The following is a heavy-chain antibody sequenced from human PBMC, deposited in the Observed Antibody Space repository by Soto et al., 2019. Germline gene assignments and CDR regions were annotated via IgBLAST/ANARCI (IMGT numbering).Heavy chain of an antibody. V-gene: IGHV4-4*02. CDR2: IYLSGST. J-gene: IGHJ6*02. CDR3: ARVSGSYYYGMDV. D-gene: IGHD1-26*01. Sequence: QVQLQESGPGLVKPSGTLSLTCAVSGGSISSSNWWSWVRQPPGKGLEWIGEIYLSGSTNYNPSPSSRVTISVDKSKNQFSLKLSSVTAADTAVYYCARVSGSYYYGMDVWGQGTTVTVSS. CDR1: GGSISSSNW.